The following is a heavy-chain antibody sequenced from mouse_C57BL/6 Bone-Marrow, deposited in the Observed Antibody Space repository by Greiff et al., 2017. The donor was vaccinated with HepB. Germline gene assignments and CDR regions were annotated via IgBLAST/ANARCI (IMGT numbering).Heavy chain of an antibody. Sequence: EVKVVESGGGLVKPGGSLKLSCAASGFTFSSYTMSWVRQTPEKRLEWVATISGGGGNTYYPDSVKGRFTISRDNAKNTLYLQMSSLRSEDTALYYCARHTTTDFDYWGQGTTLTVSS. CDR2: ISGGGGNT. V-gene: IGHV5-9*01. CDR3: ARHTTTDFDY. J-gene: IGHJ2*01. CDR1: GFTFSSYT. D-gene: IGHD1-1*01.